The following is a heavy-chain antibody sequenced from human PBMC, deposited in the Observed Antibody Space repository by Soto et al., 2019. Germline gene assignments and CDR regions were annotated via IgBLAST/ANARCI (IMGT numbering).Heavy chain of an antibody. CDR2: IWYDGSNK. J-gene: IGHJ3*02. V-gene: IGHV3-33*01. Sequence: PGGSLRLSCAASGFTFSSYGMHWVRQAPGKGLEWVAVIWYDGSNKYYADSVKGRFTISRDNSKNTLYLQMNSLRAEDTAVYYCARDGDYDFWSGYYIAYAFDIWGQGTMVTVS. D-gene: IGHD3-3*01. CDR3: ARDGDYDFWSGYYIAYAFDI. CDR1: GFTFSSYG.